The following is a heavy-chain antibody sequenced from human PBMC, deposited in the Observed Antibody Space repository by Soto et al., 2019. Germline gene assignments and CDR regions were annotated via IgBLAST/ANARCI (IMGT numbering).Heavy chain of an antibody. D-gene: IGHD5-12*01. V-gene: IGHV3-48*01. CDR2: ITKSSKTI. CDR3: TRDHGYGYGMDV. CDR1: GFTFSTYS. Sequence: GGALRLSCAASGFTFSTYSMKWVRQAPGKGLEWISYITKSSKTIYYADSVKGRFTISRDNAKNSLYLQMNSLRAEDTAVYYCTRDHGYGYGMDVWGQGTTVTVS. J-gene: IGHJ6*02.